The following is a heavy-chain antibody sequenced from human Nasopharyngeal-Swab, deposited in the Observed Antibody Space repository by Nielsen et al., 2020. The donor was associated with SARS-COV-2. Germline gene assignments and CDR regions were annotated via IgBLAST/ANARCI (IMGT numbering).Heavy chain of an antibody. CDR2: VYYSGST. CDR1: GYSIRSSNW. V-gene: IGHV4-28*01. J-gene: IGHJ5*02. D-gene: IGHD2-15*01. Sequence: SETLSLTCVVSGYSIRSSNWWAWIRQTPGKGLVWIGFVYYSGSTTYNPSLKNRVTMPVDTSKNQFSLKMTSVTAADTAVYYCARSFGGSPSTWFDPWGQGTLVTVSS. CDR3: ARSFGGSPSTWFDP.